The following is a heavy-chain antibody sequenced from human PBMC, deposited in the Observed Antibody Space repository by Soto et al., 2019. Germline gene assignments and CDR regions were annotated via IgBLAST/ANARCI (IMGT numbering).Heavy chain of an antibody. CDR3: ARSLSTIGAHPDY. J-gene: IGHJ4*02. CDR2: INPNTGGT. Sequence: QVQLVQSGAEVKKPGASVKVSCKASGYTFTGYYLHWVRQAPGQGLEYMGWINPNTGGTKYTQKFQGRVTMTRDTSTSTAYMELSSLSSDDTAVFYCARSLSTIGAHPDYWGQGTLVTVSS. CDR1: GYTFTGYY. V-gene: IGHV1-2*02. D-gene: IGHD6-6*01.